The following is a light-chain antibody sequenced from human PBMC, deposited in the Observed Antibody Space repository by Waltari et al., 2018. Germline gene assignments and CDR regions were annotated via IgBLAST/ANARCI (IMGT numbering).Light chain of an antibody. CDR2: EVS. CDR1: DSDVGAYDF. V-gene: IGLV2-14*01. J-gene: IGLJ1*01. CDR3: SSYTTSSAPGV. Sequence: QSALTQPASVSGSPGQSITISCSGTDSDVGAYDFVSWYQQHPGKAPHLIIYEVSNRPSGISTPFSASKSGNTSSLTISGRQAEDEADYYCSSYTTSSAPGVFGTGTRVTVL.